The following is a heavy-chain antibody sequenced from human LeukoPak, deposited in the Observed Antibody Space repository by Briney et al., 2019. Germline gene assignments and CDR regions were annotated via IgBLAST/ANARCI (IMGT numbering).Heavy chain of an antibody. CDR1: WFTFISSP. J-gene: IGHJ4*02. CDR3: AQGSVGRDVGAPI. D-gene: IGHD5-24*01. CDR2: ITESGDNT. Sequence: GSLLLSCVTSWFTFISSPMTCFRQAPGKGLEWVSSITESGDNTYYTDPVKGRLTISRDNSKSTVYLQMNSLRVDDTAIYYCAQGSVGRDVGAPIWGQGTLVTVSS. V-gene: IGHV3-23*01.